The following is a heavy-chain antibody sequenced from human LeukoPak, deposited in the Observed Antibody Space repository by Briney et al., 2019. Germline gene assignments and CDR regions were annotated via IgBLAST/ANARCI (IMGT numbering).Heavy chain of an antibody. D-gene: IGHD6-19*01. V-gene: IGHV3-66*01. J-gene: IGHJ4*02. Sequence: PGGSLRLSCASSGFTVNSNYITWVRQAPGKGLEWVSVIYSGGDTFYADSVKGRFTISRDNSKNILYLQMNNLRAEDTAVYYCATDSTTVPGRDYWGQGALVTVSS. CDR1: GFTVNSNY. CDR3: ATDSTTVPGRDY. CDR2: IYSGGDT.